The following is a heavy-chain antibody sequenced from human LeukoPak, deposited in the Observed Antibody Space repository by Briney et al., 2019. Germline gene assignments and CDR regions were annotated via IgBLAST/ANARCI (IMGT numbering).Heavy chain of an antibody. CDR1: GGSISSSSYY. V-gene: IGHV4-39*01. J-gene: IGHJ4*02. CDR2: IYYSGST. Sequence: KTSETLSLTCTVSGGSISSSSYYWGWIRQPPGKGLEWIGSIYYSGSTYYNPSLKSRVTISVDTSKNQFSLKLSSVTAADTAVYYCARAPFYYCDSSGYPFDYWGQGAPVTVSS. CDR3: ARAPFYYCDSSGYPFDY. D-gene: IGHD3-22*01.